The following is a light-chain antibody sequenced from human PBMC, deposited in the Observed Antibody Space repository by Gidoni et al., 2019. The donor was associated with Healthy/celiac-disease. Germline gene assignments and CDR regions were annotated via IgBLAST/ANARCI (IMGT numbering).Light chain of an antibody. Sequence: QSVLTQPPSASGTPGQRVTISCSGSSSNIGSNTVNWYQQLPGTAPKLLSYSNNQRPSGVPDRFSGSKSGTSASLAIIGLQSEDEADYYCAAWDDSLNGRGVFGGGTKLTVL. V-gene: IGLV1-44*01. J-gene: IGLJ2*01. CDR1: SSNIGSNT. CDR2: SNN. CDR3: AAWDDSLNGRGV.